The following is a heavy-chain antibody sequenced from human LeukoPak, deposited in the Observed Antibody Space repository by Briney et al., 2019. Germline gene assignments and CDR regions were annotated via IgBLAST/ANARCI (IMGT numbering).Heavy chain of an antibody. CDR1: GGSFSGYY. CDR3: ARASWGPIAAATFDY. J-gene: IGHJ4*02. V-gene: IGHV4-34*01. Sequence: PSETLSPTCAVYGGSFSGYYWSWIRQPPGKGLEWIGEINHSGSTNYNPSLKSRVTISVDTSKNQFSLKLSSATAADTAVYYCARASWGPIAAATFDYWGQGTLVTVSS. CDR2: INHSGST. D-gene: IGHD6-13*01.